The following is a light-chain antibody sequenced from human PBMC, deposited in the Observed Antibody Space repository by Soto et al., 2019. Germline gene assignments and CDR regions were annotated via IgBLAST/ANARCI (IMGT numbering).Light chain of an antibody. CDR3: QQHGSSPIT. Sequence: IQMTQFPSSLSASVGDRVTITCRASQDIANFLHWYQHKPGKAPRLLIYAASNLQRGVPSRFSGSGSGTDFTLTIDRLEPEDFAMYYCQQHGSSPITFGQGTRLE. J-gene: IGKJ5*01. CDR2: AAS. CDR1: QDIANF. V-gene: IGKV1-NL1*01.